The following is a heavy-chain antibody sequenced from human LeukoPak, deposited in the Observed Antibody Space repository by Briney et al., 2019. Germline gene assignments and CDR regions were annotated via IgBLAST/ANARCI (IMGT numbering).Heavy chain of an antibody. J-gene: IGHJ6*02. Sequence: PGGSLRLSCAASGFTFSSYAMSWVRQAPGKGLEWVSAISGSGGSTYYADSVKSRFTISRDNSKNTLYLQMNSLRAEDTAVYYCAKTSGAAADYYYYYGMDVWGQGTTVTVSS. CDR2: ISGSGGST. V-gene: IGHV3-23*01. CDR1: GFTFSSYA. D-gene: IGHD6-13*01. CDR3: AKTSGAAADYYYYYGMDV.